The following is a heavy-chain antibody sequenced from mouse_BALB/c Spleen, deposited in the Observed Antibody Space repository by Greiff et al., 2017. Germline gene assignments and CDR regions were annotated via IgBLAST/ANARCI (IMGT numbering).Heavy chain of an antibody. CDR3: ANYYSWFAY. V-gene: IGHV3-2*02. CDR1: GYSITSDYA. CDR2: ISYSGST. D-gene: IGHD2-12*01. J-gene: IGHJ3*01. Sequence: EVKLVESGPGLVKPSQSLSLTCTVTGYSITSDYAWNWIRQFPGNKLEWMGYISYSGSTSYNPSLKSRISITRDTSKNQFFLQLNSVTTEDTATYYCANYYSWFAYWGQGTLVTVSA.